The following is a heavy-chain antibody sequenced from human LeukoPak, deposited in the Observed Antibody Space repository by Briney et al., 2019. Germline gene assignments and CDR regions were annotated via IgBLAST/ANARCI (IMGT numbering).Heavy chain of an antibody. D-gene: IGHD1-26*01. J-gene: IGHJ5*02. V-gene: IGHV3-30*02. CDR3: AILPGSYEEEYNWFDP. Sequence: PGGSLRLSCTAPGFTFTSYGIHWVRQAPGKGLEWVAFIRYDGSNKYYADSVKGRFTISRDNSKNTLYPQMNSLRAEDTALYYCAILPGSYEEEYNWFDPWGQGTLVTVSS. CDR2: IRYDGSNK. CDR1: GFTFTSYG.